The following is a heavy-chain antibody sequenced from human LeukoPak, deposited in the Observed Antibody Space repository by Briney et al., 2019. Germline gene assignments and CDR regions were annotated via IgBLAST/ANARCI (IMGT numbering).Heavy chain of an antibody. Sequence: GGSLRLSCAASAFTVISNYMTWVRQAPGKGLECISVIHSNEDAYYAASVKGRFTISRDTSNHMLYLQMNSLRAEDTAVYFCTRGHAAMGDYWGQGTLVTVSS. CDR1: AFTVISNY. CDR2: IHSNEDA. D-gene: IGHD5-18*01. J-gene: IGHJ4*02. CDR3: TRGHAAMGDY. V-gene: IGHV3-53*01.